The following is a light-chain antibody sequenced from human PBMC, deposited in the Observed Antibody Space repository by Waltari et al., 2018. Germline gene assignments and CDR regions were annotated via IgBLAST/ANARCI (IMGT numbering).Light chain of an antibody. CDR3: VQAIAFPFT. CDR2: RVS. Sequence: EIVMTKTPISLPITPGEPASISCRYSHSLLHSNGNTYLHCYLQKPGQSPQLLIYRVSNRASGVPDRFSGSGSGTDFTLKISKVEAEDVGVYYCVQAIAFPFTFGPGTKLDIK. J-gene: IGKJ3*01. CDR1: HSLLHSNGNTY. V-gene: IGKV2-40*01.